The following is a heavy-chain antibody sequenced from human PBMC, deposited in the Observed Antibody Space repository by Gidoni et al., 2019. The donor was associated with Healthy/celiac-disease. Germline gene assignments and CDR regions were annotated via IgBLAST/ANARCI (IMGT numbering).Heavy chain of an antibody. CDR1: GFTFSSYS. V-gene: IGHV3-48*02. CDR2: ISSSSSTI. J-gene: IGHJ5*02. D-gene: IGHD4-17*01. CDR3: AREEWYGDRNWFDP. Sequence: EVQLVESGGGLVQPGGSLSLSCAASGFTFSSYSMNWVRQAPGKGLEWVSYISSSSSTIYYADSVKGRFTISRDNAKNSLYLQMNSLRDEDTAVYYCAREEWYGDRNWFDPWGQGTLVTVSS.